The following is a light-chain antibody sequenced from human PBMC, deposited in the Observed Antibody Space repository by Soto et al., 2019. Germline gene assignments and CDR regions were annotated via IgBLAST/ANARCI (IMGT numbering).Light chain of an antibody. CDR3: QQYLSWPWT. J-gene: IGKJ1*01. CDR1: QSVSSY. V-gene: IGKV3-15*01. CDR2: GAS. Sequence: EIVMTQSPATLSVSPGEGVTLSCKASQSVSSYLAWYQQKHRKAPSLLIIGASTRTAGFPARFSGSGSGKEFTLTISRLESEDFAVYYCQQYLSWPWTFGQGTKVEIK.